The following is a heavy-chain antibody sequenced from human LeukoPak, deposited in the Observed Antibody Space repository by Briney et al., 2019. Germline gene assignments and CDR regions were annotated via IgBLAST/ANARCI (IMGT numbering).Heavy chain of an antibody. CDR1: GFTFSTSW. V-gene: IGHV3-74*01. CDR3: ARDQYYYDSSGAFDI. D-gene: IGHD3-22*01. CDR2: INSDGSST. J-gene: IGHJ3*02. Sequence: GGSLRLSCAASGFTFSTSWMYWVRQAPGKGPFWVSRINSDGSSTNYADSVKGRFTISRDNSKNTLYLQMNSLRAEDTAVYYCARDQYYYDSSGAFDIWGQGTMVTVSS.